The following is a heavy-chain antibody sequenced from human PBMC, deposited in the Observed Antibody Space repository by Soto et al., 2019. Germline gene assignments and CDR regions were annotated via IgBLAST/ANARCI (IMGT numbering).Heavy chain of an antibody. CDR1: GGSFSGYY. D-gene: IGHD1-26*01. CDR3: ARDGGSYYVGY. CDR2: INHSGST. Sequence: PSETLSLTCAVDGGSFSGYYLSWIRQPPGKGLEWIGEINHSGSTNYNPSLKSRVTISVDTSKNQFSLKLSSVTAADTAVYYCARDGGSYYVGYWGQGTLVTVSS. J-gene: IGHJ4*02. V-gene: IGHV4-34*01.